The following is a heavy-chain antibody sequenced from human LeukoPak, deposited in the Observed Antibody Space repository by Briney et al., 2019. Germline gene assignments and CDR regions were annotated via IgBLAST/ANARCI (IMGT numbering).Heavy chain of an antibody. CDR3: TTDRMIYATNWAVSWFDP. Sequence: GGSLRLSCAASGFTFSSYGMSWVRQAPGKGLEWVGRVKTKGDGGAADYAAPVKGRFTISRDDSTKTVYLQMNSLKTEDTAVYYCTTDRMIYATNWAVSWFDPWGQGTLVTVSS. CDR1: GFTFSSYG. D-gene: IGHD2-8*01. J-gene: IGHJ5*02. CDR2: VKTKGDGGAA. V-gene: IGHV3-15*01.